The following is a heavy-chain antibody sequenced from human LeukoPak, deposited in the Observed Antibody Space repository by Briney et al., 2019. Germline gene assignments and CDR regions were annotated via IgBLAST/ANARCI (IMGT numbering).Heavy chain of an antibody. Sequence: SETLSLTCTVSGGSISSYYWSWIRQPPGKGLEWIGYIYYSGSTNYNPSLKSRVTISVDTSKNQFSLKLSSVTAADTAVYYCARVAGTDSFDYWGQGTLVTVSS. V-gene: IGHV4-59*01. CDR1: GGSISSYY. J-gene: IGHJ4*02. D-gene: IGHD3-10*01. CDR2: IYYSGST. CDR3: ARVAGTDSFDY.